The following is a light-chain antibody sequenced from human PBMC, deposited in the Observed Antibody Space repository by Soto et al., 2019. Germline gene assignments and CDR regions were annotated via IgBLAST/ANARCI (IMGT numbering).Light chain of an antibody. Sequence: EIILTQSPDTLSLSPGERATLSCRASQTVSSSYLAWCQQRPGQAPRLLIYGASTRAAGIPDRFSGSGSGTDFTLTITRLEPEDSAVYFCQQYTGPPTTFGQGTRLE. V-gene: IGKV3-20*01. CDR3: QQYTGPPTT. CDR2: GAS. CDR1: QTVSSSY. J-gene: IGKJ5*01.